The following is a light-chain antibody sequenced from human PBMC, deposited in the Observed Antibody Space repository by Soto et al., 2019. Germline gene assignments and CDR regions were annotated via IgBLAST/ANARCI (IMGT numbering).Light chain of an antibody. CDR2: RDS. CDR1: NIGSKN. V-gene: IGLV3-9*01. Sequence: SYELTKPLSVSVALGQTARITCGGNNIGSKNVHWYQQKPGQAPVLVIYRDSNPPSGIPERFSGSNSGNTATLTISRAQAGDEADYYCQVWDSSTARVFGGGTKLTVL. CDR3: QVWDSSTARV. J-gene: IGLJ3*02.